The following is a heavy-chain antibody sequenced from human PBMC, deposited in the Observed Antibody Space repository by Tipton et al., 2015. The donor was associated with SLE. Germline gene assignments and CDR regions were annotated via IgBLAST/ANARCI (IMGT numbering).Heavy chain of an antibody. V-gene: IGHV6-1*01. CDR1: GDSVSTNSAA. CDR3: AKDIVATTPIYGMDV. CDR2: TYYRSKWYS. Sequence: GLVKPSQTLSLTCAISGDSVSTNSAAWTWIRQSPSRGLEWLGRTYYRSKWYSDYAVSVKGRFTISRDNSKNTLYLQMNSLRAEDTAVYYCAKDIVATTPIYGMDVWGQGTTVTVSS. D-gene: IGHD5-12*01. J-gene: IGHJ6*02.